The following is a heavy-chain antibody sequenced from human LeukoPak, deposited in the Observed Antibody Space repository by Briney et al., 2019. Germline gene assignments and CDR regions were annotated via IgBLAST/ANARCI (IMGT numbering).Heavy chain of an antibody. V-gene: IGHV4-59*01. Sequence: YPSETLSLTCTVSGGSISSYYWSWIRQPPGKGLERIGYIYYSGSTNYNPSLKSRVTISVDTSKNQFSLKLSSVTAADTAVYYCARVKGAAAGTFDYWGQGTLVTVSS. CDR2: IYYSGST. D-gene: IGHD6-13*01. CDR3: ARVKGAAAGTFDY. J-gene: IGHJ4*02. CDR1: GGSISSYY.